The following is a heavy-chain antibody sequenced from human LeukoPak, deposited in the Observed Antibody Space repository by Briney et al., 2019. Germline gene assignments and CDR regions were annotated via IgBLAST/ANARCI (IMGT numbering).Heavy chain of an antibody. D-gene: IGHD3-3*02. V-gene: IGHV3-23*01. Sequence: GGSLRLSCAASGFTFSSYAMSWVRQAPGKGLEWVSAISGSGGSTYYADSVKGRFTISRDNSKNTLYLQMNSLKAEDTAVYYCARSFSFYYYGMDVWGQGTTVTVSS. CDR1: GFTFSSYA. CDR2: ISGSGGST. CDR3: ARSFSFYYYGMDV. J-gene: IGHJ6*02.